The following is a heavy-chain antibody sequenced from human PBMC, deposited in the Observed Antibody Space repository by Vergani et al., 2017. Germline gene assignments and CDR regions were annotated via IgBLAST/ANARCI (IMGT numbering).Heavy chain of an antibody. CDR3: ARTGYDFWSGYLDY. CDR2: INHSGST. J-gene: IGHJ4*02. CDR1: GGSFSGYY. V-gene: IGHV4-34*01. Sequence: QVQLQQWGAGLLKPSETLSLTCAVYGGSFSGYYWSWIRQPPGKGLEWIGEINHSGSTNYNPSLKSRVTISVDTSKNQFSLKLSSVTAADTAVYYCARTGYDFWSGYLDYWGQGTLVTVSS. D-gene: IGHD3-3*01.